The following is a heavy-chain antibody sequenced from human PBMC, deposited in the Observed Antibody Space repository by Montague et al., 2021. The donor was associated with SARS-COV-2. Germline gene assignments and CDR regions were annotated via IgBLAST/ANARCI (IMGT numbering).Heavy chain of an antibody. J-gene: IGHJ4*02. V-gene: IGHV4-34*01. CDR2: INHSGGT. CDR1: GWSFSGHS. CDR3: ARGLTDVTVILVFVGASLYFDS. Sequence: SETLSLTCAVYGWSFSGHSWTWIRQPPGKGLEWCVEINHSGGTNCNPSLKSRVTISVHTSKNQFYLKLSSLTAADTAVYYCARGLTDVTVILVFVGASLYFDSWGQGALVTVSS. D-gene: IGHD3-22*01.